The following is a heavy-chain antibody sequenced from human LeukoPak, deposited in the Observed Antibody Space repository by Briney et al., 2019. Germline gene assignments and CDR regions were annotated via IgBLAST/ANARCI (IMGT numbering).Heavy chain of an antibody. CDR1: GGSISSGSYY. Sequence: SQTLSLTCTVSGGSISSGSYYWSWIRQPAGKGLEWIGRIYTSGSTNYNPSPKSRVTISVDTSKNQFSLKLSSVTAADTAVYYCARGHSRYYYGMDVWGQGTTVTVSS. V-gene: IGHV4-61*02. CDR3: ARGHSRYYYGMDV. J-gene: IGHJ6*02. CDR2: IYTSGST.